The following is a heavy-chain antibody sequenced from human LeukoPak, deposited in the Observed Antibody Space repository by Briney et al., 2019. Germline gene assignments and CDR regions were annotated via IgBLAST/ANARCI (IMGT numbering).Heavy chain of an antibody. V-gene: IGHV4-39*01. J-gene: IGHJ4*02. CDR1: GVSISSSSYY. CDR3: ARQVGAMIVVVITYFDY. Sequence: KPSETLSLTCTVSGVSISSSSYYWGWIRQPPGKGLEWIGSIYYSGSTYYNPSLKSRVTISVDTSKNQFSLKLSSVTAADTAVYYCARQVGAMIVVVITYFDYWGQGTLVTVSS. D-gene: IGHD3-22*01. CDR2: IYYSGST.